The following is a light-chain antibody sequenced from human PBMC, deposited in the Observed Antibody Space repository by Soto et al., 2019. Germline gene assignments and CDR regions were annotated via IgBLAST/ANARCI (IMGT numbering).Light chain of an antibody. J-gene: IGLJ3*02. CDR1: SSNIGSNT. Sequence: QSVLTQPPSVSGTPGQRVTISCYGSSSNIGSNTVNWYQKLPGRAPKLLVYSNNNNRPSGDPARFFGFKSGTSASLAISGLQSEDESDYYRAAWDDRFNGPVFGGGTKLTVL. CDR3: AAWDDRFNGPV. V-gene: IGLV1-44*01. CDR2: SNNN.